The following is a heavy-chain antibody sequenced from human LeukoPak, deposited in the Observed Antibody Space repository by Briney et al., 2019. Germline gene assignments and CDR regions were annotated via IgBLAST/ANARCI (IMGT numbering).Heavy chain of an antibody. Sequence: ASVKVSCKASGYTFSNYGISWVRQAPGQGLEWMGWISAYNGNTNYAQKLQGRVTMTTDTSTSTAYMELRSLRSDDTAVYYCARWGGRCSAGSCPFDYWGQGTLVTVSS. CDR2: ISAYNGNT. D-gene: IGHD2-15*01. CDR3: ARWGGRCSAGSCPFDY. CDR1: GYTFSNYG. J-gene: IGHJ4*02. V-gene: IGHV1-18*01.